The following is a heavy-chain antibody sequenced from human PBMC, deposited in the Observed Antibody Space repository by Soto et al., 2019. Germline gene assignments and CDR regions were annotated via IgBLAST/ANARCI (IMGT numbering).Heavy chain of an antibody. D-gene: IGHD6-13*01. Sequence: QVQLVQSGAEVKKPGASVKVSCKASGYTFTSYGISWVRQAPGQGLERMGWISAYNGNTNYAQKLQGRVTMTTDTSTSKAYMKLRSPRSDDTVVYDCARDWTAAGVVDYGGQGTLVTVSS. CDR2: ISAYNGNT. CDR1: GYTFTSYG. CDR3: ARDWTAAGVVDY. J-gene: IGHJ4*02. V-gene: IGHV1-18*01.